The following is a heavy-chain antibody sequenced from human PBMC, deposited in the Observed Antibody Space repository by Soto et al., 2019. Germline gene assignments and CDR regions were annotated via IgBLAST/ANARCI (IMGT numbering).Heavy chain of an antibody. V-gene: IGHV4-34*01. D-gene: IGHD6-6*01. Sequence: PSDTLSLTCSLYGGSFSGYYWSWIRQPAGKGLEWIGEISQSGYANYSPSLKSRVSISIDTSKKQFSLNLASVSAADTAVYYCARAPKVSGSSQTRPDFWGQATLVTVSS. CDR1: GGSFSGYY. J-gene: IGHJ4*02. CDR3: ARAPKVSGSSQTRPDF. CDR2: ISQSGYA.